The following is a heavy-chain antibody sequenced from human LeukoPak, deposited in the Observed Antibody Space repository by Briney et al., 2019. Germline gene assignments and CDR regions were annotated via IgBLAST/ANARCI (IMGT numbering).Heavy chain of an antibody. Sequence: SETLSLTCSVYGGSFSGYYWSWIRQPAGKGLEWIGRIYTSGSTNYNPSLKSRVTMSVDTSKNQFSLKLSSVTAADTAVYYCARVSVEYYDFWSGYYGVDAFDIWGQGTMVTVSS. CDR1: GGSFSGYY. CDR3: ARVSVEYYDFWSGYYGVDAFDI. V-gene: IGHV4-4*07. J-gene: IGHJ3*02. D-gene: IGHD3-3*01. CDR2: IYTSGST.